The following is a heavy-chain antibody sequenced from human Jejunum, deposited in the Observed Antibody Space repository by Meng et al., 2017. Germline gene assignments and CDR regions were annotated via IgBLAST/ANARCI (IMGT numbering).Heavy chain of an antibody. CDR1: GFPFSTYS. D-gene: IGHD1-1*01. Sequence: GSLRLSCAASGFPFSTYSMHWVRQAPGKGLVWVSQIKPDGNTITYADSVRGRFTISRDNAKSTLYLEINSLRAEDAAVYYCARDNDWVVWDYWGRGTLVTVSS. V-gene: IGHV3-74*01. CDR2: IKPDGNTI. CDR3: ARDNDWVVWDY. J-gene: IGHJ4*01.